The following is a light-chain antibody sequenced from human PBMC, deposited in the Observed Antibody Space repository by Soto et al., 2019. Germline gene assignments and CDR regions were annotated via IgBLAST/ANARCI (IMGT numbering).Light chain of an antibody. CDR1: SSDVGGYNY. Sequence: SVLTQPASVSGSPGQSITISCTGTSSDVGGYNYVSWYQHHPGNAPKLIIYEVSNRPSGVSNRFSGSKSANTASLTISGLQADDEADYYCSSYTSSGTYVFGIGTKVTVL. CDR2: EVS. J-gene: IGLJ1*01. V-gene: IGLV2-14*01. CDR3: SSYTSSGTYV.